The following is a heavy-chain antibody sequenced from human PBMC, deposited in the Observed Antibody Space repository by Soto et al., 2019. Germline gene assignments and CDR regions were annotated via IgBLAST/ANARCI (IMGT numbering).Heavy chain of an antibody. V-gene: IGHV4-59*01. CDR3: ARGHFDSRGYSNALDY. CDR1: GVSISSDY. D-gene: IGHD3-22*01. J-gene: IGHJ4*02. CDR2: TSHTGTT. Sequence: SETLSLTCTVSGVSISSDYWTWIRQSPGKGLEWIAYTSHTGTTDYNPSLKSRVTISLDTSKNHVSLILKSVNIADSAIYYCARGHFDSRGYSNALDYWGQGIQVTVSS.